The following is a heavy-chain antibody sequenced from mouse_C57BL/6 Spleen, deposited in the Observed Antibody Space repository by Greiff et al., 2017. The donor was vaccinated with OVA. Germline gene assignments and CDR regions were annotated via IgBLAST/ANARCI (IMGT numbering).Heavy chain of an antibody. Sequence: EVQLQQSVAELVRPGASVKLSCTASGFNIKNSYMHWVKQRPEQGLEWLGRIDPANGNTKYDPKFQGKATITADPSSNTAYRQLSNLTSEDTAVYYCSLSYESAGIAYWGQGTLVTVSA. CDR1: GFNIKNSY. J-gene: IGHJ3*01. V-gene: IGHV14-3*01. CDR3: SLSYESAGIAY. CDR2: IDPANGNT. D-gene: IGHD2-3*01.